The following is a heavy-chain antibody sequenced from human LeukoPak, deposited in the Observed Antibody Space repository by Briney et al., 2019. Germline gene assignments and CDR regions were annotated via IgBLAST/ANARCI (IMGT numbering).Heavy chain of an antibody. D-gene: IGHD2-2*01. CDR1: GYTFTGYH. V-gene: IGHV1-2*06. J-gene: IGHJ4*02. CDR2: INPNSGDT. CDR3: ARDYCSSTSCLFDY. Sequence: GASVKVSCKASGYTFTGYHMHWVRQAPGQGLEWMGRINPNSGDTNYAQKFQGRVTMTRDTSISTAYTELSRLRSDDTAVYYCARDYCSSTSCLFDYWGRGTLVTVSS.